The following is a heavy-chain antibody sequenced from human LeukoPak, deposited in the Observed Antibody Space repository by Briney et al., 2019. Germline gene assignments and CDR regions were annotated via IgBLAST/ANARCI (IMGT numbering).Heavy chain of an antibody. CDR1: GFTFDDYV. CDR2: ITWNSDTI. Sequence: GGSLRLSCAASGFTFDDYVMHWVRQAPGKGLEWVSGITWNSDTIAYADSVKGRFTISRDNAKNSLYLQMNSLRADDTALYYCARNVTDDAFDIWGQGTMVTVSS. V-gene: IGHV3-9*01. CDR3: ARNVTDDAFDI. D-gene: IGHD2-21*02. J-gene: IGHJ3*02.